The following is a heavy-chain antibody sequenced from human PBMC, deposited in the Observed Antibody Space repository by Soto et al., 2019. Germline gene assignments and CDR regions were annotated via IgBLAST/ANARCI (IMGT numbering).Heavy chain of an antibody. CDR3: TTAFPFGVVTISPYFDY. CDR1: GFTFSNAW. J-gene: IGHJ4*02. CDR2: IKSKTDGGTT. D-gene: IGHD3-3*01. Sequence: GGSLRLSCAASGFTFSNAWMSWVRQAPGKGLEWVGRIKSKTDGGTTDYAAPVKGRFTIPRDDSKNTLYLQMNSLKTEDTAVYYCTTAFPFGVVTISPYFDYWGQGTLVTVSS. V-gene: IGHV3-15*01.